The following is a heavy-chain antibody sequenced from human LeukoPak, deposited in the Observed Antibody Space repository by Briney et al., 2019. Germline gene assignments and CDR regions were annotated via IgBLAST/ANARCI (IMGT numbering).Heavy chain of an antibody. CDR2: IYYTGST. Sequence: SETLSLTCTVSGGSISSYYWSWIRQPPGKGLEWIGYIYYTGSTNYNPSLKSRVTISVDTSKNQFSLKLSSVTAADTAVYFCAGASSSWSEGHTYWGQGTLVTVSS. J-gene: IGHJ4*02. D-gene: IGHD6-13*01. V-gene: IGHV4-59*08. CDR3: AGASSSWSEGHTY. CDR1: GGSISSYY.